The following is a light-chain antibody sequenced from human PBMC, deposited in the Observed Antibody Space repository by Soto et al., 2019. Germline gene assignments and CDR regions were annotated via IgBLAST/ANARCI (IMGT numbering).Light chain of an antibody. CDR1: QSVSSNY. Sequence: IFFRHSPFTLCLSPWERATLSCRASQSVSSNYLAWYQQKPGQAPRLLIYGASSRATGIPDRFSGSGSGTDFTLTIRRLEPEDFAVYYCQQYGSSYPWTFGQGTKVDIK. CDR2: GAS. V-gene: IGKV3-20*01. CDR3: QQYGSSYPWT. J-gene: IGKJ1*01.